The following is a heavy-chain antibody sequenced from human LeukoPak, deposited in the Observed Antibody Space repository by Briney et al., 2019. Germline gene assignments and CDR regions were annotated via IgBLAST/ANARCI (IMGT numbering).Heavy chain of an antibody. J-gene: IGHJ4*02. CDR1: GGSISSGGYY. D-gene: IGHD6-13*01. CDR3: ARALYSSSWPFDY. Sequence: PSQTLSPTCTVSGGSISSGGYYWSWIRQHPGKGLEWIGYIYYSGSTYYNPSLKSRVTISVDTSKNQFSLKLSSVTAADTAVYYCARALYSSSWPFDYWGQGTLVTVSS. CDR2: IYYSGST. V-gene: IGHV4-31*03.